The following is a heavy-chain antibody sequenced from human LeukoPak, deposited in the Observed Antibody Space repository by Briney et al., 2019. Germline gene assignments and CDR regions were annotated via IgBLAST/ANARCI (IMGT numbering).Heavy chain of an antibody. D-gene: IGHD3-22*01. CDR1: GGTFSSYA. Sequence: ASVKVSCKASGGTFSSYAISWVRQAPGQGLEWMGRIIPILGIANYAQKFQGRVTITADKSTSTAYMELSSLRSEDTAVYFCARDHESSGYPTSDYWGQGTLVTVSS. V-gene: IGHV1-69*04. CDR2: IIPILGIA. CDR3: ARDHESSGYPTSDY. J-gene: IGHJ4*02.